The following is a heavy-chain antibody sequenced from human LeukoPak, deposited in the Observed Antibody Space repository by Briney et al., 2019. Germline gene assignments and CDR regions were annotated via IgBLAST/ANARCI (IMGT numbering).Heavy chain of an antibody. D-gene: IGHD3-16*01. Sequence: SETLSPTCAVYGGSFSGYYWSWIRQPPGKGLEWIGEINHSGSTNYNPSLKSRVTISVDTSKNQFSLKLSSVTAADTAVYYCARGRGNSSYFDYWGQGTLVTVSS. J-gene: IGHJ4*02. CDR2: INHSGST. CDR3: ARGRGNSSYFDY. V-gene: IGHV4-34*01. CDR1: GGSFSGYY.